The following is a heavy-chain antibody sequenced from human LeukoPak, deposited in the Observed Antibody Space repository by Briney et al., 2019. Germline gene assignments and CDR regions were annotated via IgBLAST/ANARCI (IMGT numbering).Heavy chain of an antibody. CDR1: DGSISSGDYF. V-gene: IGHV4-31*03. CDR3: ARAKANDAFDI. Sequence: SETLSLTCSVSDGSISSGDYFWTWIRQHPGKGLEWIGYIFYSGSTYYNPSLKSRVTISVDTSKNQFSLKVRSVTAADTAVYYCARAKANDAFDIWGQGTMVTVSS. J-gene: IGHJ3*02. CDR2: IFYSGST.